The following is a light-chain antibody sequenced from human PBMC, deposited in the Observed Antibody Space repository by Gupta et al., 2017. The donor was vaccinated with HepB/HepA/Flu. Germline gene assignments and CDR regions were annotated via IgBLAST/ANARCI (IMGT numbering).Light chain of an antibody. CDR2: AAS. J-gene: IGKJ2*04. Sequence: DTQMTQSPSSLSASVGDRVTITCRASQSISSYLNWYQQKPGTAPKLLIYAASRLESGVPSRFSGSGSGTDFTLTIIRLQPEDFATYYCQQSDSTPCSFGQGTKLEIK. V-gene: IGKV1-39*01. CDR1: QSISSY. CDR3: QQSDSTPCS.